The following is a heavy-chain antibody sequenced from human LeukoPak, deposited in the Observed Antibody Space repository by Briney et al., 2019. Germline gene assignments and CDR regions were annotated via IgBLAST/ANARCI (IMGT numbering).Heavy chain of an antibody. CDR1: GFTFSSYG. V-gene: IGHV3-30*03. D-gene: IGHD3-22*01. Sequence: GGSLRLSCAASGFTFSSYGMHWVRQAPGKGLEWVAVISYDGSNEYYADSVKGRFTISRDNSKNTLYLQMNSLRAEDTAVYYCARLYDSSGYYFGWGQGTLVTVSS. CDR3: ARLYDSSGYYFG. CDR2: ISYDGSNE. J-gene: IGHJ4*02.